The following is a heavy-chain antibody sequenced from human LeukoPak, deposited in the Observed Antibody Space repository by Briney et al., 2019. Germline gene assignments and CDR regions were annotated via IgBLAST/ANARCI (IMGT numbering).Heavy chain of an antibody. D-gene: IGHD4-23*01. V-gene: IGHV1-2*02. J-gene: IGHJ5*02. CDR3: ARGASTTVVTTKGPWFDP. CDR2: INPNSGGT. Sequence: ASVKVSCKASGYTFTGYYMHWVRQAPGQGLEWMGWINPNSGGTNYAQKFQGRVTMTRDTSISTAYMELSRLRSDDTAVYYCARGASTTVVTTKGPWFDPWGQGTLVTVSS. CDR1: GYTFTGYY.